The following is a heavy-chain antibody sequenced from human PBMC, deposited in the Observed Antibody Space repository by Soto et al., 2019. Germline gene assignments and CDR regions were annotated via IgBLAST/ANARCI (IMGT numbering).Heavy chain of an antibody. J-gene: IGHJ4*02. CDR2: AYYSEST. V-gene: IGHV4-39*01. D-gene: IGHD1-1*01. CDR1: GGSIRSSTYQ. Sequence: PSETLSLTCTVPGGSIRSSTYQWGWIREPPGRGLEWSGSAYYSESTYYNPSIKSRVTISVETSKNQFSLRWSSVTAADTAVYYCARNRNWKVDYFGQGTLVTVS. CDR3: ARNRNWKVDY.